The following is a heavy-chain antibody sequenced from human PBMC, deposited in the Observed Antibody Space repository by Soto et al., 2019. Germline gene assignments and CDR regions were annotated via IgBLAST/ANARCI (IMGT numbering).Heavy chain of an antibody. CDR2: IRDSGDST. Sequence: GGSLRLSCVASGFSFSTYAMSWVRQAPGKGLEWVSSIRDSGDSTYYADSVKGRFTISRDNSKTTLYLQMNNLRAEDTAVYYCAKILVPAAMTGFDYWGQGTLVTVSS. J-gene: IGHJ4*02. CDR1: GFSFSTYA. V-gene: IGHV3-23*01. CDR3: AKILVPAAMTGFDY. D-gene: IGHD2-2*01.